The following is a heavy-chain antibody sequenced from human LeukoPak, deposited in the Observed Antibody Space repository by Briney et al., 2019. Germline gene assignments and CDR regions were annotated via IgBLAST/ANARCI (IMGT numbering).Heavy chain of an antibody. CDR2: ISNNGGYT. J-gene: IGHJ4*02. CDR3: AKQLGYCSDGSCYFPY. CDR1: GFTFSSSA. Sequence: GESLKISCKGSGFTFSSSAMSWVRQAPGKGLEWVSAISNNGGYTYYADSVQGRFTISRDNSKSTLCLQMNSLRAEDTAVYYCAKQLGYCSDGSCYFPYWGQGTLVTVSS. D-gene: IGHD2-15*01. V-gene: IGHV3-23*01.